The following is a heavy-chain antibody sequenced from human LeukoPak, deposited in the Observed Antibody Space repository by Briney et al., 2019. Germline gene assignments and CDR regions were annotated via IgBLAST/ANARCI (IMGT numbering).Heavy chain of an antibody. CDR1: GFTFSDHY. CDR2: IRNKANSYTT. CDR3: ARRVFGGNCYYDY. J-gene: IGHJ4*02. V-gene: IGHV3-72*01. D-gene: IGHD4-23*01. Sequence: PGGSLRLSCAASGFTFSDHYMDWVRQAPGKGLEWVGRIRNKANSYTTDYAASVKGRFTISRDDSKNPLYLQMNGLKTEDTAVYYCARRVFGGNCYYDYWGQGALVTVSS.